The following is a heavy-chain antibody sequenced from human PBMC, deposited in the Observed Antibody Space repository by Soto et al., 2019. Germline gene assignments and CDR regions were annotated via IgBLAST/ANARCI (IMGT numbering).Heavy chain of an antibody. CDR2: ISYDGSNK. J-gene: IGHJ4*02. CDR1: GFTFSSYA. Sequence: GGSLRLSCAASGFTFSSYAMHWVRQAPGKGLEWVAVISYDGSNKYYADSVKGRFTISRDNSKNTLYLQMNSLRAEDTAVYYCARDKYSSGWYYFDYWGQGTLVTVSS. D-gene: IGHD6-19*01. CDR3: ARDKYSSGWYYFDY. V-gene: IGHV3-30-3*01.